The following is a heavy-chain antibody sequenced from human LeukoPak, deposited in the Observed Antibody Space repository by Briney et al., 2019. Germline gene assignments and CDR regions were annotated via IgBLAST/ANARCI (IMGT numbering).Heavy chain of an antibody. J-gene: IGHJ4*02. CDR2: ISAYNGNT. CDR1: GYTFTGYY. CDR3: RVPAAMGEVDY. Sequence: ASVKVSCKASGYTFTGYYMHWVRQAPGQGLEWMGWISAYNGNTNYAQKLQGRVTMTTDTSTSTAYMELRSLRSDDTAVYYCRVPAAMGEVDYWGQGTLVTVSS. V-gene: IGHV1-18*04. D-gene: IGHD2-2*01.